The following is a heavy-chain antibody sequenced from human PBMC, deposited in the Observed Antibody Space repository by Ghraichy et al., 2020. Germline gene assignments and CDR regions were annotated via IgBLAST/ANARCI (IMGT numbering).Heavy chain of an antibody. J-gene: IGHJ5*02. CDR3: ARVSSVPAYSPDSSPYYYVNWFDP. CDR1: GYTFTNYD. V-gene: IGHV1-8*01. Sequence: ASVKVSCKASGYTFTNYDINWVRQAAGQGLEWMGWMNPNNGNTGYAQKFQGRVTMTRDTSISTVYMELSSLRSEDTAVYYCARVSSVPAYSPDSSPYYYVNWFDPWGQGTLVIVSS. CDR2: MNPNNGNT. D-gene: IGHD3-22*01.